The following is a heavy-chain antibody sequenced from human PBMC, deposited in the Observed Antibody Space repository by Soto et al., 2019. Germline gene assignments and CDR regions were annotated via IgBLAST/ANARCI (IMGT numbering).Heavy chain of an antibody. V-gene: IGHV1-18*01. D-gene: IGHD3-3*01. J-gene: IGHJ6*02. Sequence: QAQLVQSGPEVKKPGASVKVSCKASGYRFNTYGMSWVRQAPGQGLEWMGRISAYNVDTNYAQKFEDSLTMTTDTSTDTAYMQLRSLRSDDTAVYFCARGHGEIIGAMDVWGQGTSVTVSS. CDR1: GYRFNTYG. CDR2: ISAYNVDT. CDR3: ARGHGEIIGAMDV.